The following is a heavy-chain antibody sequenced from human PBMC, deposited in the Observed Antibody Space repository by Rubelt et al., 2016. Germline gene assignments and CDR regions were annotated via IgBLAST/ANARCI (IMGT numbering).Heavy chain of an antibody. Sequence: EVQLVESGRGLVQPGGSLRLSCAASGFIFSSYSMNWVRQAPGKGLEWVSSISSSSSYIYYADSVKGRFTISRDNAKNSLYLQMNSLRAEDTSVYYCAREGLNSYYYMDVWGKGTTVTVSS. CDR1: GFIFSSYS. CDR2: ISSSSSYI. D-gene: IGHD3-16*01. J-gene: IGHJ6*03. CDR3: AREGLNSYYYMDV. V-gene: IGHV3-21*01.